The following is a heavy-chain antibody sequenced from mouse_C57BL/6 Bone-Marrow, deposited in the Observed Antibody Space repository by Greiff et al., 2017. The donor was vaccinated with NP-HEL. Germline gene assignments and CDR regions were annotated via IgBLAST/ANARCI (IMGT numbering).Heavy chain of an antibody. D-gene: IGHD2-3*01. CDR2: IDPSDSYT. Sequence: QVQLQQPGAELVMPGASVKLSCKASGYTFTSYWMHWVKQRPGQGLEWIGEIDPSDSYTHYNQKFKGKSTLTVDKSSSTAYMQLSSLTSEDSAVYYCARSPLYDGYYVPWFAYWGQGTLVTVSA. J-gene: IGHJ3*01. CDR1: GYTFTSYW. CDR3: ARSPLYDGYYVPWFAY. V-gene: IGHV1-69*01.